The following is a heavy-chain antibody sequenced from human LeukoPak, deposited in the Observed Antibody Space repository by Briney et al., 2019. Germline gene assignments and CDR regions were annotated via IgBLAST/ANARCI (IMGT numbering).Heavy chain of an antibody. CDR1: GGSINSGGYY. CDR2: IYYSGST. D-gene: IGHD3-10*01. CDR3: ARASGDMVRGVIPLYYFDY. J-gene: IGHJ4*02. Sequence: SQTLSLTCTVSGGSINSGGYYWSWIRQHPGKGLEWIGYIYYSGSTYYNPSLKSRVTISVDTSKNQFSLKLSSVTAADTAVYYCARASGDMVRGVIPLYYFDYWGQGTLVTVSS. V-gene: IGHV4-31*03.